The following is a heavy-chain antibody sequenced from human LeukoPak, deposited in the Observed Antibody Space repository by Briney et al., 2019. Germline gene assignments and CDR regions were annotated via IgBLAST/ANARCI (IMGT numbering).Heavy chain of an antibody. CDR1: GFTFSSYS. D-gene: IGHD5-18*01. J-gene: IGHJ4*02. CDR3: ASDVAIYTAMVPGD. V-gene: IGHV3-30*03. Sequence: GGSLRLSCAASGFTFSSYSMNWVRQAPGKGLEWVAVISYDGSNKYYADSVKGRFTISRDNSKNTLYLQMNSLRAEDTAVYYCASDVAIYTAMVPGDWGQGTLVTVSS. CDR2: ISYDGSNK.